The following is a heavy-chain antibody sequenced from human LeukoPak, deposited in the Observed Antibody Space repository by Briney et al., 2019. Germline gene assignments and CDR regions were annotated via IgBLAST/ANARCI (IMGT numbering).Heavy chain of an antibody. J-gene: IGHJ6*03. Sequence: ASVRVSCKAPGYTFTGYYIHWVRQAPGQGLEYMGWINPNSGGTKYAQKFQGRVTMTRDTSISTVYMELSRLGSDDTAVYYCARDLYQWLPSTRPRDYYYYMDVWAEGTTVTVSS. D-gene: IGHD6-19*01. CDR3: ARDLYQWLPSTRPRDYYYYMDV. CDR1: GYTFTGYY. V-gene: IGHV1-2*02. CDR2: INPNSGGT.